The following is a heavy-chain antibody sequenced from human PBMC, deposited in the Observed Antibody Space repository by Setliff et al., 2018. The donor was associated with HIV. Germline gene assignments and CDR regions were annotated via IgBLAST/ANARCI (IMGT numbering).Heavy chain of an antibody. CDR3: ARLGDVFAYYSYYYMDV. CDR2: ISNSGDYI. J-gene: IGHJ6*03. V-gene: IGHV3-21*01. CDR1: GFTFNYYS. Sequence: GGSLRLSCATSGFTFNYYSLNWVRQAPGKGLEWVSFISNSGDYIHYADSVRGRFTISRDNTKRSVYLEMNRMTVEDTAVYYCARLGDVFAYYSYYYMDVWGKGTTVTVSS. D-gene: IGHD3-16*01.